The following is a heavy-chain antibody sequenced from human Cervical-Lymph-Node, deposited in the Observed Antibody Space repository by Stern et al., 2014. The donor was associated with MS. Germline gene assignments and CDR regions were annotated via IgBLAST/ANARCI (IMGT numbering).Heavy chain of an antibody. CDR2: IRGGGGGT. Sequence: VQLGQSGGGLVQPGGSLRLSCAASGFTFSSYAMTWVRQAPGKGLEWVSGIRGGGGGTSYADSVKGRFTISRDNSKNTLYLQMNSLLAEDTAVYYCAKHLTMAVAGLIDYWGQGTLVTVSS. V-gene: IGHV3-23*04. J-gene: IGHJ4*02. CDR3: AKHLTMAVAGLIDY. D-gene: IGHD6-19*01. CDR1: GFTFSSYA.